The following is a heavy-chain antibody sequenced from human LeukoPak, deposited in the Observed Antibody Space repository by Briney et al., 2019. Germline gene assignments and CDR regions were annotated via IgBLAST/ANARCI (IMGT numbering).Heavy chain of an antibody. CDR2: IYYSGST. J-gene: IGHJ4*02. Sequence: SETLSLTCTVSGGSISSYYWSWIRQPPGKGLEWIGYIYYSGSTDYNPSLKSRVTISVDTSKNQFFLKLSSATAADTAVYYCARVSTTVAVKYWGQGILVTISS. CDR1: GGSISSYY. D-gene: IGHD4-11*01. CDR3: ARVSTTVAVKY. V-gene: IGHV4-59*08.